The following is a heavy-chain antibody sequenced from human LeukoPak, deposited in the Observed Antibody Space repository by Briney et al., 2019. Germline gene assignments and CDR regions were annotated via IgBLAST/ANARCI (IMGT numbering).Heavy chain of an antibody. CDR2: ISYDGSNK. D-gene: IGHD5-18*01. CDR1: GFTFSSYG. CDR3: AKDVGYSYADYYFDY. V-gene: IGHV3-30*18. Sequence: PGRSLRLFCAASGFTFSSYGMHWVRQAPGKGLEWVAVISYDGSNKYYADSVKGRFTISRDNSKNTLYLQMNSLRAEDTAVYYCAKDVGYSYADYYFDYWGQGTLVTVSS. J-gene: IGHJ4*02.